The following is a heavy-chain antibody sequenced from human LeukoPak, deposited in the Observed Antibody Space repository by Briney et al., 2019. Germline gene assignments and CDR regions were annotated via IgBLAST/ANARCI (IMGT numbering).Heavy chain of an antibody. Sequence: GGSLRLSCAASGFTFSSYGMHWVRQAPGKGLEWVAVISYDGSNKYYADSVKGRFTISRDNSKNTLYLQMNSLRAEDTAVYDCAKDKGSGWYVGFDYWGQGTLVTVSS. CDR2: ISYDGSNK. V-gene: IGHV3-30*18. CDR1: GFTFSSYG. J-gene: IGHJ4*02. D-gene: IGHD6-19*01. CDR3: AKDKGSGWYVGFDY.